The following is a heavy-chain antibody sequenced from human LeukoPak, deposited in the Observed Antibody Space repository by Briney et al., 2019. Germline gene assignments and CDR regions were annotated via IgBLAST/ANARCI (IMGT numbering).Heavy chain of an antibody. J-gene: IGHJ4*02. CDR1: GFTFSSYG. CDR3: ARGTLGSYYFDY. CDR2: ISYDGSNK. Sequence: GGSLRLSCAASGFTFSSYGMHWVRQAPGKGLEWVAVISYDGSNKYYADSVKGRFTISRDNSKNTLYLQMNSLRAEDTAVYYCARGTLGSYYFDYWGQGTLVTVSS. D-gene: IGHD7-27*01. V-gene: IGHV3-30*03.